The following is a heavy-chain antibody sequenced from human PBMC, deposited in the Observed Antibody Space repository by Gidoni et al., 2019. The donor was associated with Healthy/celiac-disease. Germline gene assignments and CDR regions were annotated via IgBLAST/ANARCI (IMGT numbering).Heavy chain of an antibody. CDR1: GGSFSGYY. Sequence: QVQRQQWGAGLLKHSETLSLTGAVEGGSFSGYYWSWIRQPPGKGLEWIGEITQSGRTNYNPSLTRRVPISVDTSKNQFSLQLSSVTAADTAVYYCAIRSHRLRFDPWGQGTLVTVSS. CDR2: ITQSGRT. CDR3: AIRSHRLRFDP. J-gene: IGHJ5*02. V-gene: IGHV4-34*01. D-gene: IGHD4-17*01.